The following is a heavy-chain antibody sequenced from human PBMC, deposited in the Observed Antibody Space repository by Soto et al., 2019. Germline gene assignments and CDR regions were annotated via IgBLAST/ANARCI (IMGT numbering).Heavy chain of an antibody. V-gene: IGHV1-3*01. J-gene: IGHJ5*02. Sequence: PSVKLSCKASGYTFTSYAMHWVRQAPGQRLERMGWINAGNGKTKYSQKFKGRVTITRDTSTSTAYMELSSLRSEDTAVYYCEIGDGGSCDFDTWGQGTMVTVSS. CDR3: EIGDGGSCDFDT. CDR2: INAGNGKT. D-gene: IGHD2-15*01. CDR1: GYTFTSYA.